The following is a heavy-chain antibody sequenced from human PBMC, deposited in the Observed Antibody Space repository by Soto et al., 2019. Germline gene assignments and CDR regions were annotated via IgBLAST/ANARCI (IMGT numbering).Heavy chain of an antibody. CDR3: ARYPNPTVAGLPFDL. J-gene: IGHJ4*02. Sequence: GGSLRLSCAASGFTFSSYWMSWVRQAPGKGLEWVAHTRQDGGQEYYVDSVKGRFAISRDNAKNSLYLQMNSLRVEDTAVYYCARYPNPTVAGLPFDLWGQGTLVTVSS. CDR1: GFTFSSYW. V-gene: IGHV3-7*03. D-gene: IGHD6-19*01. CDR2: TRQDGGQE.